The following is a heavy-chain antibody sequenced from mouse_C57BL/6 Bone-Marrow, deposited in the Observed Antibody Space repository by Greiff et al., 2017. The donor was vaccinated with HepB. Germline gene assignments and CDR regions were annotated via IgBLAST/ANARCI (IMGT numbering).Heavy chain of an antibody. D-gene: IGHD6-2*01. J-gene: IGHJ2*01. CDR2: IYPRSGNT. CDR1: GYTFTSYG. V-gene: IGHV1-81*01. CDR3: AREQVYLYYFDY. Sequence: VKLQESGAELARPGASVKLSCKASGYTFTSYGISWVKQSTGQGLEWIGEIYPRSGNTYYNEKFKGKATLTADKSSSTAYMELRSLTSEDSAVYFCAREQVYLYYFDYWGQGTTLTVSS.